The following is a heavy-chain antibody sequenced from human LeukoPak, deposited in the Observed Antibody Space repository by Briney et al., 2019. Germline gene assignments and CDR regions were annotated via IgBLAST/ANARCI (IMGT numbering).Heavy chain of an antibody. Sequence: SETLSLTCAVYGGSFSGYYWSWIRQPPGKGLEWIGEINHSGSTNYNPSLKSRVIMSVDTSKNQFSLKLSSVTAADTAVCYCAREGGGFDYWGQGTLVTVSS. CDR3: AREGGGFDY. V-gene: IGHV4-34*01. J-gene: IGHJ4*02. D-gene: IGHD3-16*01. CDR2: INHSGST. CDR1: GGSFSGYY.